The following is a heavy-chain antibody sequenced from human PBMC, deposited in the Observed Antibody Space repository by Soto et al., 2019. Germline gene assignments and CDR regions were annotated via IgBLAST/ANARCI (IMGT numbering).Heavy chain of an antibody. V-gene: IGHV3-30-3*01. CDR1: GFTFSSYA. D-gene: IGHD2-8*01. J-gene: IGHJ4*02. Sequence: PGGSLRLSCAASGFTFSSYAMHWVRQAPGKGLEWVAVISYDGSNKYYADSVKGRFTISRDNSKNTLYLQMNSLRAEDTAVYYCARPTNELTTQTGSFDYWGQGTLVTVSS. CDR2: ISYDGSNK. CDR3: ARPTNELTTQTGSFDY.